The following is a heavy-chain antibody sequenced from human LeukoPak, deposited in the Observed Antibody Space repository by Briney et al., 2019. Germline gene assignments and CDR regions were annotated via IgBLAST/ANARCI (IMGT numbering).Heavy chain of an antibody. CDR1: GGSFSGYY. CDR3: ARGNYYDSSGYFSSKYYFDY. CDR2: INHSGST. J-gene: IGHJ4*02. V-gene: IGHV4-34*01. Sequence: SETLSLTCAVYGGSFSGYYWSWIRQPPGKGLEWIGEINHSGSTNYNPSLKSRVTISVDTSKNQFSLKLSSVTAADTAVYYCARGNYYDSSGYFSSKYYFDYWGQGTLVTVSS. D-gene: IGHD3-22*01.